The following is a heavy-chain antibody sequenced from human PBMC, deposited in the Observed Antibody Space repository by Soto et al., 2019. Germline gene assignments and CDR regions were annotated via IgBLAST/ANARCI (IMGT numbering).Heavy chain of an antibody. CDR1: GFTFSSYS. D-gene: IGHD6-13*01. V-gene: IGHV3-48*04. J-gene: IGHJ4*02. CDR3: ARTDTQQLYYFDY. CDR2: ISSSSSNI. Sequence: GGSLRLSCAASGFTFSSYSMNWVRQAPGKGLEWVSYISSSSSNIYYADSVKGRFTISRDNAKNSLYLQMNSLRAEDTAVYYCARTDTQQLYYFDYWGQGTLVTVSS.